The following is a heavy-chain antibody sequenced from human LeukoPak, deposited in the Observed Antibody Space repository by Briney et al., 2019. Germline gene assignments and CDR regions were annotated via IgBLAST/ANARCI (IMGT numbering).Heavy chain of an antibody. Sequence: GGPLRLSCAASGFTFSSYSMNWVRQAPGKGLEWVSSISSSSSYIYYADSVKGRFTISRDNAKNSLYLQMNSLRAEDTAVCYCAGASPLDYWGQGTLVTVSS. CDR3: AGASPLDY. CDR2: ISSSSSYI. V-gene: IGHV3-21*01. J-gene: IGHJ4*02. CDR1: GFTFSSYS.